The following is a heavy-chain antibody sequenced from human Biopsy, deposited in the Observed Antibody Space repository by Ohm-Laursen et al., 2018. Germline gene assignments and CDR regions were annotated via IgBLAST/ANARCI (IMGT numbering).Heavy chain of an antibody. CDR1: GFTFGNYA. CDR3: AREAGPCGGDCYGFFDF. V-gene: IGHV3-23*01. CDR2: ISNRCGTK. J-gene: IGHJ4*02. D-gene: IGHD2-21*02. Sequence: LSLTCAASGFTFGNYAMSCVRQTPGKGLEWVSLISNRCGTKSYTDSVKGRFSISRDNSKNTLYLQMNSLIVEDTAVYFCAREAGPCGGDCYGFFDFWGQGILVTVSS.